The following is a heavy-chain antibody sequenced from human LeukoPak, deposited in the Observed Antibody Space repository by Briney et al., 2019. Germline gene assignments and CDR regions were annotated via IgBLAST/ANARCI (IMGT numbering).Heavy chain of an antibody. J-gene: IGHJ4*02. CDR2: IKQDGSEK. CDR3: SPQLWLNTRWPFDY. CDR1: GFTFSSYW. D-gene: IGHD5-18*01. V-gene: IGHV3-7*01. Sequence: GGSLRLSCAASGFTFSSYWMNWVRQAPGKGLEWVANIKQDGSEKYYVDSVQGRFTISRDNSKNTLYLQMNSLRAEDTAVYYCSPQLWLNTRWPFDYWGQGTLVTVSS.